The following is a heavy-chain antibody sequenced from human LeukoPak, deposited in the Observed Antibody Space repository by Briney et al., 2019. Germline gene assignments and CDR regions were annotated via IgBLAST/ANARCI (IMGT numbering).Heavy chain of an antibody. CDR3: AREAFYCSGGNCYSGYFDY. CDR1: GFTFSSYW. V-gene: IGHV3-74*01. CDR2: INSDGSST. J-gene: IGHJ4*02. Sequence: GGSLRLSCAASGFTFSSYWMYWVRQAPGKGLVWVSRINSDGSSTSYADSVKGRFTISRDNAKNTLYLQMNSLRAEDTAVYYCAREAFYCSGGNCYSGYFDYWGQGTLVTVSS. D-gene: IGHD2-15*01.